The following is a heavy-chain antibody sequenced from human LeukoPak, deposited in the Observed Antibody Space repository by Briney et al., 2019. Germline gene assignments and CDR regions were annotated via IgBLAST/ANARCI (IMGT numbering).Heavy chain of an antibody. J-gene: IGHJ4*02. V-gene: IGHV3-23*01. CDR1: GFTFSSYA. CDR2: ISGSGGST. CDR3: AKFVGGWSPSNFDY. D-gene: IGHD3-16*01. Sequence: PPGGSLRLPCAASGFTFSSYAMSWVRQAPGKGLEWVSAISGSGGSTYYADSVKGRFTISRDNSKNTLYLQMNSLRAEDTAVYYCAKFVGGWSPSNFDYWGQGTLVTVSS.